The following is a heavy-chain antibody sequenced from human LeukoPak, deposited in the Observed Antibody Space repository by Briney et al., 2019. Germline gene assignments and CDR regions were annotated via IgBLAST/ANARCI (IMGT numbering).Heavy chain of an antibody. V-gene: IGHV1-69*01. D-gene: IGHD3-16*01. CDR1: GGTFSSYA. J-gene: IGHJ4*02. CDR2: IIPIFGTA. CDR3: ARVSGYEIVDY. Sequence: AAVTVSCKASGGTFSSYAISWVRQAPGQGLEWMGGIIPIFGTANYAQKFQGRVTITADESTSTAYMELSSLRSEDTAVYYCARVSGYEIVDYWGQGTLVTVSS.